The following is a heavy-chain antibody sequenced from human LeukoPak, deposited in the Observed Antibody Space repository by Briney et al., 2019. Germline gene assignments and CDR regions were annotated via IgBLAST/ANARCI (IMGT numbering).Heavy chain of an antibody. J-gene: IGHJ3*02. V-gene: IGHV1-24*01. Sequence: GASVKVSCKVSGYTLTELSMHWVRQAPGKGLEWMGGFDPEDGETIYAQKFQGRVTMTEDTSTDTAYMELSSLRSEDTAVYYCATSPERIQLWFNRQQYGAFDIWGQGTMVTVSS. CDR2: FDPEDGET. CDR1: GYTLTELS. D-gene: IGHD5-18*01. CDR3: ATSPERIQLWFNRQQYGAFDI.